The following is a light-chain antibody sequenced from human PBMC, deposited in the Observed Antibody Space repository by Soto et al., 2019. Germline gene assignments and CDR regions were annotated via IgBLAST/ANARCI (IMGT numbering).Light chain of an antibody. Sequence: IQMTQFPSSVSASVGDRVTITCRASQDVRTWLAWYQQRPGKAPKVLIHAATILQSGVPSRFRGSGAGTDFTLTINNLQPDDFATYYCQQVDNFPLTFGPGTKVD. CDR2: AAT. CDR3: QQVDNFPLT. J-gene: IGKJ3*01. CDR1: QDVRTW. V-gene: IGKV1-12*01.